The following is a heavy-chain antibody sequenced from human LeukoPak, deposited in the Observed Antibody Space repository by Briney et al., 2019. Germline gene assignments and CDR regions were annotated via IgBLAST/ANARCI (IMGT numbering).Heavy chain of an antibody. J-gene: IGHJ4*02. CDR1: GFTFSSYA. Sequence: GGSLRLSCAASGFTFSSYARSWVRQAPGKGLEWVSAISGSGGSTYYADSVKGRFTISRDNSKNTLYLQMNSLRAEDTAVYYCAKKGDYASYFDYWGQGTLVTVSP. D-gene: IGHD4-17*01. CDR2: ISGSGGST. V-gene: IGHV3-23*01. CDR3: AKKGDYASYFDY.